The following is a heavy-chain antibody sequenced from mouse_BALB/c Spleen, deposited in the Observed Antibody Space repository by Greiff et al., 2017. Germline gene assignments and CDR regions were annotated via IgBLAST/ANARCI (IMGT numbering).Heavy chain of an antibody. Sequence: QVQLQQPGAELVRPGASVKLSCKASGYTFTSYWINWVKQRPGQGLEWIGNIYPSDSYTNYNQKFKDKATLTVDKSSSTAYMQLSSPTSEDSAVYYCTRDYYGYPWYFDVGGAGTTVTVSS. CDR3: TRDYYGYPWYFDV. D-gene: IGHD1-2*01. CDR2: IYPSDSYT. CDR1: GYTFTSYW. J-gene: IGHJ1*01. V-gene: IGHV1-69*02.